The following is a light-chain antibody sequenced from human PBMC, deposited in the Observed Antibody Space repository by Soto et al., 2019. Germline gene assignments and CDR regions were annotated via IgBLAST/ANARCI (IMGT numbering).Light chain of an antibody. V-gene: IGLV2-8*01. CDR1: SSDVGGYNC. J-gene: IGLJ2*01. Sequence: QSVLTQPPSASGSPGQSVTISCTGTSSDVGGYNCVSWYQQHPGKAPQLMIYEVTKRPSGVPDRFSGSKSGNTASLTVSGLQAEDEADYYCSSYAGSNTVLFGGGTKGPS. CDR3: SSYAGSNTVL. CDR2: EVT.